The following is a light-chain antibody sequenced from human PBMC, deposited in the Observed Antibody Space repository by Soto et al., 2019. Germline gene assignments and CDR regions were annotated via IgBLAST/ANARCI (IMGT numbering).Light chain of an antibody. Sequence: EIQMTQSPSSLSASVGDRVTISCRASQGISNYLAWYQQKPGNVPKLLIYAASTLQSGVPSRFSGSGSGTDFTLTISSLHPEYVANYYCQKYNSAPWTFGQGTKVEIK. V-gene: IGKV1-27*01. J-gene: IGKJ1*01. CDR2: AAS. CDR1: QGISNY. CDR3: QKYNSAPWT.